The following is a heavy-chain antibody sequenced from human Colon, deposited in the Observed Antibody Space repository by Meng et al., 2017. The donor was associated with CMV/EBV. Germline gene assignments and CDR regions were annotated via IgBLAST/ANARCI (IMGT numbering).Heavy chain of an antibody. CDR1: GDPVSSGGYY. V-gene: IGHV4-61*08. J-gene: IGHJ4*02. D-gene: IGHD1-26*01. CDR2: VYYSGST. CDR3: AKVGLGASTEIYYFDY. Sequence: SEILSPTCTVPGDPVSSGGYYWSWIRQPPGKGLEWIGFVYYSGSTKYNPALRSRVSISVDTSKNQFSLKVSSVTAADTAVYYCAKVGLGASTEIYYFDYWGQGTLVTVSS.